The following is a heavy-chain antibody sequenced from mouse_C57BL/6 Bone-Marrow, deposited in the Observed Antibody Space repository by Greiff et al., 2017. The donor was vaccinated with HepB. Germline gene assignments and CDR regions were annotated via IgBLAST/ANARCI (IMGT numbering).Heavy chain of an antibody. CDR1: GYTFTSYW. V-gene: IGHV1-72*01. J-gene: IGHJ4*01. Sequence: QVQLKQPGAELVKPGASVKLSCKASGYTFTSYWMHWVKQRPGRGLEWIGRIDPNSGGTKYNEKFKSKATLTVDKPSSTAYMQLSSLTSEDSAVYYCARSPYYYGSSPYYYAMDYWGQGTSVTVSS. D-gene: IGHD1-1*01. CDR2: IDPNSGGT. CDR3: ARSPYYYGSSPYYYAMDY.